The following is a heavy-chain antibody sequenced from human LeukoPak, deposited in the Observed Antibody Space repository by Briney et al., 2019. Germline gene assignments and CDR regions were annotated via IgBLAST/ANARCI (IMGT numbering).Heavy chain of an antibody. CDR3: ARSKYCSGGSCLVSFDY. Sequence: KPSETLSLTCAAYGGSFSGYYWSWIRQPPGKGLEWIGEINHSGSTNYNPSLKSRVTISVDTSKNQFSLKLSSVTAADTAVYYCARSKYCSGGSCLVSFDYWGQGTLVTVSS. D-gene: IGHD2-15*01. J-gene: IGHJ4*02. CDR2: INHSGST. V-gene: IGHV4-34*01. CDR1: GGSFSGYY.